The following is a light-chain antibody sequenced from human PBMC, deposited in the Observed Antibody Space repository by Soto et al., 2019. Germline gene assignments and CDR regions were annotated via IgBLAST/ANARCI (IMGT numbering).Light chain of an antibody. Sequence: QSVLTQPASVSGSPGQSLTISCTGTNIDIAPYNYVSWYQQHPGKAPKLIIYEVSYRPSGISNRFSGSKSGNTASLTISGLQAEDEADYSCSSYTSSTNYVFGTGTKVTVL. V-gene: IGLV2-14*01. CDR1: NIDIAPYNY. CDR3: SSYTSSTNYV. J-gene: IGLJ1*01. CDR2: EVS.